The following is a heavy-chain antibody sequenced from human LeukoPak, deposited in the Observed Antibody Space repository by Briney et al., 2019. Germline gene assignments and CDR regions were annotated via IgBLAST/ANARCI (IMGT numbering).Heavy chain of an antibody. Sequence: GGSLKLSCAASGFTFSGSAMHWVRQASGKGLEWVGRIRSKANSYATAYAASVKGRFTISRDDSKNTVYLQMNSLKTEDTAVYYCSPTAAAGPYWFDPWGQGTLVTVSS. J-gene: IGHJ5*02. CDR3: SPTAAAGPYWFDP. D-gene: IGHD6-13*01. CDR1: GFTFSGSA. V-gene: IGHV3-73*01. CDR2: IRSKANSYAT.